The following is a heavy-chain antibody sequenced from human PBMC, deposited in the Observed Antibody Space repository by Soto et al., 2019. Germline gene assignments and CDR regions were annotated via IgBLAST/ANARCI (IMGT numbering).Heavy chain of an antibody. D-gene: IGHD6-19*01. V-gene: IGHV4-59*08. CDR3: ARAVGDPLYYLDY. Sequence: QVQLQESGPGLVRPSETLSLTCTVSSDSISSYYWIWIRKSPGKGLEWIGYTDYSGNTNYNPSLKSRVTISGDTSKTQFSLRLSSVTAADTAVYYCARAVGDPLYYLDYWGQGTLVTVSS. J-gene: IGHJ4*02. CDR2: TDYSGNT. CDR1: SDSISSYY.